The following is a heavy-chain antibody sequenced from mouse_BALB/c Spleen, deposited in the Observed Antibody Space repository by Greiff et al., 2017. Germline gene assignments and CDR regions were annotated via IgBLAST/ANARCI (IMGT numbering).Heavy chain of an antibody. CDR3: ARNGGTTVVEEFYYYAIDY. CDR2: IWSGGST. D-gene: IGHD1-1*01. Sequence: QVQLQQSGPGLVQPSQSLSITCTVSGFSLTSYGVHWVRQSPGKGLEWLGVIWSGGSTDYNAAFISRLSISKDDSKCQVFFKMNSLQANDTAIYYCARNGGTTVVEEFYYYAIDYWGQGTTVTVAS. V-gene: IGHV2-2*02. J-gene: IGHJ4*01. CDR1: GFSLTSYG.